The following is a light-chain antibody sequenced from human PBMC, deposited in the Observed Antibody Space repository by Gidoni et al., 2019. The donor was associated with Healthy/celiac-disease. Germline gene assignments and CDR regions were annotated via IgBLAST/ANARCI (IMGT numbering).Light chain of an antibody. Sequence: DIPMTQSPSSLSASVGDRVTITCPASQSIRSYLNWYQQKPGKAPKLLIYAASSVQSGVPSRFSGSGSGTDFTLTISSLQPEDFATYYCQQSYSTPPLTFGGGTKVEIK. CDR2: AAS. V-gene: IGKV1-39*01. CDR3: QQSYSTPPLT. CDR1: QSIRSY. J-gene: IGKJ4*01.